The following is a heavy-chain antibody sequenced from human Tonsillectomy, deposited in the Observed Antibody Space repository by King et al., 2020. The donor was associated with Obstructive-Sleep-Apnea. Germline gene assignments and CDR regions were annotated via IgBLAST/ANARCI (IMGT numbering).Heavy chain of an antibody. Sequence: QLVQSGAEVKKPGASVKVSCNASGYTFTSYGISWGRRAPGQGLEWMGWISAYNGKTNYAQKLQSRVTITTDTTTSPAYMELRSLRSDDTAVYYCARDGDTWGYWGQGTLVTVSS. V-gene: IGHV1-18*04. J-gene: IGHJ4*02. CDR2: ISAYNGKT. CDR1: GYTFTSYG. D-gene: IGHD4-17*01. CDR3: ARDGDTWGY.